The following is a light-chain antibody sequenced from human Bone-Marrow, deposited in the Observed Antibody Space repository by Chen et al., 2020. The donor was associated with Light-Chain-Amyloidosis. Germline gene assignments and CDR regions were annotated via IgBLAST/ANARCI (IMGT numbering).Light chain of an antibody. CDR3: QSADSSGTYEVI. Sequence: SYELTQPPSVSVSPGQTASLSCSGEDLPTKYAYWYQQKPGQAPVLVIHRDTERPSGISERFSGSSSGTTATLTISGDQAEDEADYHCQSADSSGTYEVIFGGGTKLPVL. CDR1: DLPTKY. J-gene: IGLJ2*01. CDR2: RDT. V-gene: IGLV3-25*03.